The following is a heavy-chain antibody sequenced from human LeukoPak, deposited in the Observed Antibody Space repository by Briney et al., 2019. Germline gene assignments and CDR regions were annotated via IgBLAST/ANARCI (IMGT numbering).Heavy chain of an antibody. CDR3: AGGPGFLFNH. Sequence: GGSLRLSCAASGFTFSTYWMTWVRRAPGKGLEWVANIKQEGREIYYVDSVKGRFTISRDTAKNSLYLQMNSLRAEDTAVYYCAGGPGFLFNHCGQGTLVTVSS. V-gene: IGHV3-7*01. CDR2: IKQEGREI. J-gene: IGHJ4*02. CDR1: GFTFSTYW. D-gene: IGHD3-9*01.